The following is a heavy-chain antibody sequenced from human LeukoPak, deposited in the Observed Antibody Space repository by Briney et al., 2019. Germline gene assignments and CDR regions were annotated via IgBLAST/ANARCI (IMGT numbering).Heavy chain of an antibody. Sequence: PGGSLRLSCAASGFTFSSYGMHWVRQAPGKGLEWVAVISYDGSNKYCADSVKGRFTISRDNSKNTLYLQMNSLRAEDTAVYYCAKSKAGSYAFDIWGQGTMVTVSS. D-gene: IGHD3-10*01. CDR3: AKSKAGSYAFDI. CDR2: ISYDGSNK. J-gene: IGHJ3*02. CDR1: GFTFSSYG. V-gene: IGHV3-30*18.